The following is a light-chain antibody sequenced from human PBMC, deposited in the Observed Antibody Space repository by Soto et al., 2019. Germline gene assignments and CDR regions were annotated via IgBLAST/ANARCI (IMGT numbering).Light chain of an antibody. CDR2: GAS. V-gene: IGKV3-20*01. CDR3: QQYGSSPPIT. CDR1: QGGSRK. J-gene: IGKJ5*01. Sequence: EIVMTQSPATLSVAPGERVTFSCRASQGGSRKLAWYQHKPGQAPRLLISGASTGATGIPDRFSGSGSGTDFTLTISRLEPEDFAVYYCQQYGSSPPITFGQGTRLEIK.